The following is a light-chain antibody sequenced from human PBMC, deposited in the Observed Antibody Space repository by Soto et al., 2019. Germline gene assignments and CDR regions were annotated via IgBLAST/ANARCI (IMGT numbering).Light chain of an antibody. CDR2: EVT. J-gene: IGLJ3*02. CDR3: HSYAAYSTLWL. CDR1: ASDIGNYNW. Sequence: QSALTQPAFVSGSPGQSITISCTGTASDIGNYNWVSWYQHHPGKAHKLLIYEVTRRPSGVSNRFSGSKSGNAASLTISGLQAEDEAHYYCHSYAAYSTLWLFGGGTKLTVL. V-gene: IGLV2-14*01.